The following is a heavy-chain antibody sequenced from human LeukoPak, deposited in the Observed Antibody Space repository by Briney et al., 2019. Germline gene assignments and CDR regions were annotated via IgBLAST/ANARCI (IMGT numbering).Heavy chain of an antibody. J-gene: IGHJ4*02. CDR1: GYTFTMFY. CDR3: ARASDSSGYYAPQHYFDY. CDR2: INPSGGST. Sequence: ASVKVSCXASGYTFTMFYMHWVRQARGQGLEWMGIINPSGGSTSYTQKFQGRATMTRDTSTTTVYMELSSLRSEDTAVYYCARASDSSGYYAPQHYFDYWGQGTPVTVSS. D-gene: IGHD3-22*01. V-gene: IGHV1-46*03.